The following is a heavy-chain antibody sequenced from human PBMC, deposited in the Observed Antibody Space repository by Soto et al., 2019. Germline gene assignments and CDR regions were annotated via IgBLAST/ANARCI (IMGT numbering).Heavy chain of an antibody. D-gene: IGHD4-17*01. V-gene: IGHV4-39*01. Sequence: SETLSLTCTVSGGSISSGNYYWSWIRQPPGKGLEWIASIFYTGTTFSNPSLKSRVAISVDTSKNQFSLNLRSVNAADTAVYYCARTWDYGDY. CDR2: IFYTGTT. CDR3: ARTWDYGDY. CDR1: GGSISSGNYY. J-gene: IGHJ4*03.